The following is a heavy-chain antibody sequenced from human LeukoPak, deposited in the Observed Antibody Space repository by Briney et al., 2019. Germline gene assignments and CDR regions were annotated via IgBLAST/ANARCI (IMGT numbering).Heavy chain of an antibody. Sequence: ASVKVSCKASGGTFSSYAISWVRQAPGQGLEWMGRIIPILGIANYAQKFQGRVTMTRDTSTSTVYMELSSLRSEDTAVYYCAREESDYDFWSGYYSMGTYYYYGMDVWGQGTTVTVSS. CDR3: AREESDYDFWSGYYSMGTYYYYGMDV. CDR2: IIPILGIA. V-gene: IGHV1-69*04. D-gene: IGHD3-3*01. CDR1: GGTFSSYA. J-gene: IGHJ6*02.